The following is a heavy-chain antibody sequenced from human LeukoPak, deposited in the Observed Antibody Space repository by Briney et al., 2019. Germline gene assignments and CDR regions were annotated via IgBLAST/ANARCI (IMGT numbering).Heavy chain of an antibody. V-gene: IGHV4-39*07. CDR2: IYHSGGT. J-gene: IGHJ6*03. CDR3: ARAKSWEPYMDV. D-gene: IGHD1-26*01. CDR1: AGSISSDSYY. Sequence: PSETLSLTCTVSAGSISSDSYYWGWIRQPPGKGLEWIGSIYHSGGTYYSPSLKSRVTISVDTSKNKFSLKLTSVTATDTAVYYCARAKSWEPYMDVWGKGTTVTVFS.